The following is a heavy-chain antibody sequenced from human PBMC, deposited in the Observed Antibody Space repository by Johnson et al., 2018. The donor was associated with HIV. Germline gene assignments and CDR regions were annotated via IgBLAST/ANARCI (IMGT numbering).Heavy chain of an antibody. D-gene: IGHD5-24*01. CDR2: IRYDGSNR. Sequence: VESGGSLRLSCAASGFIFRSYGMHWVRQAPGKGLEWVAFIRYDGSNRYYADSVKGRFTISRDNSKNTLYLQMNSLRAEDTAIYYCEKDRVATSRGGAFDIWGKGTTVTVSS. J-gene: IGHJ3*02. CDR3: EKDRVATSRGGAFDI. CDR1: GFIFRSYG. V-gene: IGHV3-30*02.